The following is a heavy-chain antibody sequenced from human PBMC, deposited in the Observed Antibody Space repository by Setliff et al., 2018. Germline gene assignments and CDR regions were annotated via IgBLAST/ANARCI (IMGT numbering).Heavy chain of an antibody. D-gene: IGHD3-3*01. J-gene: IGHJ6*02. CDR1: GSSIRSSSYY. Sequence: LSLTCTVSGSSIRSSSYYWGWIRQPPGKGLEWIGSIYYSGSTYYNPSLKSRVTISVDTSKNQFSPKLSSVTAADTAVYYCARDQPEGYNFWSGYLGGGLMDVWGQGTTVTVSS. V-gene: IGHV4-39*07. CDR3: ARDQPEGYNFWSGYLGGGLMDV. CDR2: IYYSGST.